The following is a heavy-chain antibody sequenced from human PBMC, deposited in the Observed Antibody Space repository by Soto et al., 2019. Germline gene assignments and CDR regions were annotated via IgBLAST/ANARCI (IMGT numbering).Heavy chain of an antibody. CDR3: ASQNVLRFLEWLWSFDY. CDR1: GGSVSSYY. CDR2: IYYSGST. V-gene: IGHV4-59*02. J-gene: IGHJ4*02. D-gene: IGHD3-3*01. Sequence: ASETLSLTCTVSGGSVSSYYWSWIRQSPGKGLEWIGYIYYSGSTNYNPSLKSRVTISVDTSKNQFSLKLSSVTAADTAVYYCASQNVLRFLEWLWSFDYWGQGTLVTVSS.